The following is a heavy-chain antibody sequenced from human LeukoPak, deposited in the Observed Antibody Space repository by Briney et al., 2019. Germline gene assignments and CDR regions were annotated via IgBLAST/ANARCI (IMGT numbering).Heavy chain of an antibody. Sequence: ASVKVSCTASGYTFTSHDINWVRQATGQGLEWMGWMSPNSGDTGYAQKFQGRVTMTSDSSISTAYMELSSLRSEDTAIYYCVRTPPNWGFDYWGQGTLITVSS. CDR2: MSPNSGDT. D-gene: IGHD7-27*01. V-gene: IGHV1-8*01. CDR3: VRTPPNWGFDY. CDR1: GYTFTSHD. J-gene: IGHJ4*02.